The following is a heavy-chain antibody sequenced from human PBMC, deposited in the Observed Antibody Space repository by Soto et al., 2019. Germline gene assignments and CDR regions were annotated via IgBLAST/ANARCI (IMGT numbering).Heavy chain of an antibody. D-gene: IGHD6-13*01. CDR3: ARGGDLASSWATRNFDY. CDR1: GGSISSGVYY. CDR2: IYYSGST. J-gene: IGHJ4*02. Sequence: SETLSLTCTVSGGSISSGVYYWSWIRQHPGKGLEWIGYIYYSGSTYYNPSLKSRVTISVDTSKNQFSLKLSSVTAADTAVYYCARGGDLASSWATRNFDYWGQGTLVTVSS. V-gene: IGHV4-31*03.